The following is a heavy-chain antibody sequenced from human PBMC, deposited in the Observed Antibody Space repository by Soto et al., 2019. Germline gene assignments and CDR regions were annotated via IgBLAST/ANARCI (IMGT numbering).Heavy chain of an antibody. CDR1: GERFTTYG. CDR2: ISTYNTKT. Sequence: QVQLVQSGAEVKNPGASVTVSCKAYGERFTTYGSSWVRQAPGQGLEWMGWISTYNTKTNYAPKFQGRLLLTTDTSTTTAHMELRSLRPDDTAVYYCARWAGQVRDYGGPFDYWGQGTLVTVSS. CDR3: ARWAGQVRDYGGPFDY. D-gene: IGHD4-17*01. V-gene: IGHV1-18*04. J-gene: IGHJ4*02.